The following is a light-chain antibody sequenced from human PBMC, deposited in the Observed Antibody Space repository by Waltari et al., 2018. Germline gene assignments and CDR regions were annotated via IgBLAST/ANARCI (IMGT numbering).Light chain of an antibody. CDR3: ETGGHGTWV. CDR1: SGPITNV. J-gene: IGLJ3*02. CDR2: VNSDGSH. Sequence: QLVLTQSPSAPAPLGAPVQLTCTLSSGPITNVIARHQPQPGKGPRFLMKVNSDGSHRKGDDIPDRFSGSGSGPERYLTISSLQSEDEADYYCETGGHGTWVFGGGTKLTVL. V-gene: IGLV4-69*01.